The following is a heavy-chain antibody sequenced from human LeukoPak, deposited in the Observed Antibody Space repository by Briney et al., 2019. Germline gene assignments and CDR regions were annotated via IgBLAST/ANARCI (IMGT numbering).Heavy chain of an antibody. CDR2: LSHTGNT. Sequence: SETLSLTCNVSGGSFSAFYWSWIRQPPGEGLEWVGELSHTGNTNYNPSLKSRVTISVDTSKNQFSLKLSSVTAADTAVYYCARAVGTSRNFFDYWGQGTLVTVSS. J-gene: IGHJ4*02. CDR1: GGSFSAFY. V-gene: IGHV4-34*01. D-gene: IGHD4-23*01. CDR3: ARAVGTSRNFFDY.